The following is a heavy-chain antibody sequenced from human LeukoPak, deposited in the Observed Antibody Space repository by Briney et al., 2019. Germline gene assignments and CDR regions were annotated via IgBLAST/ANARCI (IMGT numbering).Heavy chain of an antibody. V-gene: IGHV1-8*01. D-gene: IGHD2-21*01. CDR2: INPNSDYT. CDR1: GYTFTSYD. J-gene: IGHJ4*02. CDR3: AVAPGDY. Sequence: ASVKVSCKASGYTFTSYDISWVRQATGQGLEWMGWINPNSDYTFYAQKFQGRVTLTRDTSISTVYMELTTLTSDDTALYYCAVAPGDYWRQGTLVSVSA.